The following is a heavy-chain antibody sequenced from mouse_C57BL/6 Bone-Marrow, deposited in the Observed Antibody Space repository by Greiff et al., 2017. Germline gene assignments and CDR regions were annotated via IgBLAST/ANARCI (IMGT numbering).Heavy chain of an antibody. V-gene: IGHV5-6*01. CDR1: GFTFSSYG. CDR3: ARLYYSSAY. J-gene: IGHJ3*01. D-gene: IGHD1-1*02. Sequence: EVHLVESGGDLVKPVGSLKLSCAASGFTFSSYGMSWVRQTPDKRLEWVATISSGGSYTYYPDSVKGRFTISRDNAKNTLYLQMSSLKSEDTAMYYCARLYYSSAYWGQGTLVTVSA. CDR2: ISSGGSYT.